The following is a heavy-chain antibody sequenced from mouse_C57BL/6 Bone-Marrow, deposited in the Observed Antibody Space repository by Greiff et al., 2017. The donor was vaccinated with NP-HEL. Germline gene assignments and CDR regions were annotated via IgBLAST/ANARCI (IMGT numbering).Heavy chain of an antibody. Sequence: QVQLQQSGAELARPGASVKLSCKASGYTFTSYGISWVKQRTGQGLEWIGEIHPRSGNTYYNEKFKGKATLTADKSSSTAYMELRSLTSEDSAVYFCARGERGMAYWGQGTLVTVSA. CDR3: ARGERGMAY. CDR1: GYTFTSYG. V-gene: IGHV1-81*01. J-gene: IGHJ3*01. CDR2: IHPRSGNT.